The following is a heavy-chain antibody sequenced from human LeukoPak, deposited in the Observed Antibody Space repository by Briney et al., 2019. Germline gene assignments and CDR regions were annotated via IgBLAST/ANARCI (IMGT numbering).Heavy chain of an antibody. J-gene: IGHJ6*03. CDR2: ISSSSSYI. D-gene: IGHD1-14*01. CDR3: AREATGYYYYMDV. Sequence: PGGSLRLSCAASGFTFSSYSMNWVRQAPGKGLEWVSSISSSSSYIYYADSVKGRFTISRDNAKNSLYLQMNSLRAEDTAVYYCAREATGYYYYMDVWGKGTTVTVSS. CDR1: GFTFSSYS. V-gene: IGHV3-21*01.